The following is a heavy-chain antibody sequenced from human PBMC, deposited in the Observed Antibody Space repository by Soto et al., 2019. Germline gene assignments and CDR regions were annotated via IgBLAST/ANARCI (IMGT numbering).Heavy chain of an antibody. Sequence: SVKVSCKASGGTFSSYAISWVRQAPGQGLEWMGGIIPIFGTANYAQKFQGRVTITADESTSTAYMELSSLRSEDTAVYYCARELGDCSGGSCYTRPDYYLDYWGQVTLGTVSS. CDR1: GGTFSSYA. D-gene: IGHD2-15*01. CDR2: IIPIFGTA. V-gene: IGHV1-69*13. CDR3: ARELGDCSGGSCYTRPDYYLDY. J-gene: IGHJ4*02.